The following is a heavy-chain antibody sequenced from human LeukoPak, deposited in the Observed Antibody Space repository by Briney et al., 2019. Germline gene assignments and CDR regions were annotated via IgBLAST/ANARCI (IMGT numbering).Heavy chain of an antibody. CDR2: MNPNSGNT. Sequence: ASVKVSCKASGYTFTSYDINWVRQATGQGLEWMGWMNPNSGNTGYAQKFQGRVTITRNTSICTAYMELSSLRSEDTAVYYCARAKSIAARRGNWFDPWGQGTQVTVSS. J-gene: IGHJ5*02. V-gene: IGHV1-8*03. CDR1: GYTFTSYD. D-gene: IGHD6-6*01. CDR3: ARAKSIAARRGNWFDP.